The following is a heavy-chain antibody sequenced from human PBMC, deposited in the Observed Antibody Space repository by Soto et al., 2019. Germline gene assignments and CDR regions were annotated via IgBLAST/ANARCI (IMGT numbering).Heavy chain of an antibody. D-gene: IGHD3-9*01. CDR2: TSHDGSKT. CDR1: GFTFSTFA. Sequence: QVQLVESGGGVVQPGRSLRLSCAASGFTFSTFAMHWVRQPPGRGLEWVAVTSHDGSKTYYADSVKGRFTNSRDNSNNTLYLQLNSLRTADMAVYYCARVDYMLTGYWEPLYYYYGMDVWGQGTRGTV. V-gene: IGHV3-30-3*01. CDR3: ARVDYMLTGYWEPLYYYYGMDV. J-gene: IGHJ6*02.